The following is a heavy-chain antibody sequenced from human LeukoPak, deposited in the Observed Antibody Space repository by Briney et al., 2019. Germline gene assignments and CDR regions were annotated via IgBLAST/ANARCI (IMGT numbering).Heavy chain of an antibody. Sequence: PSETLSLTCAVYGRSFSDHYWTWIRQPPGKGLEWIGEIYHSGSTNYNPSLKSRVTISVDTSKKQFSLKLTSVTAADTAVYYCARRLAAAGRPFDYWGQGTLVTVSS. CDR3: ARRLAAAGRPFDY. D-gene: IGHD6-13*01. J-gene: IGHJ4*02. CDR1: GRSFSDHY. V-gene: IGHV4-34*01. CDR2: IYHSGST.